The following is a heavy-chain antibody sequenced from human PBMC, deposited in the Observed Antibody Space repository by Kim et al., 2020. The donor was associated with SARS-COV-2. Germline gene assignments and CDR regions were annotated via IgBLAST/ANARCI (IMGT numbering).Heavy chain of an antibody. J-gene: IGHJ4*02. Sequence: KGRLTISRDNSKNTLYLQMNSLGAEDTAVYYCARDGSGQLLWFGAFFDYWGQETLVTVSS. V-gene: IGHV3-30*01. D-gene: IGHD3-10*01. CDR3: ARDGSGQLLWFGAFFDY.